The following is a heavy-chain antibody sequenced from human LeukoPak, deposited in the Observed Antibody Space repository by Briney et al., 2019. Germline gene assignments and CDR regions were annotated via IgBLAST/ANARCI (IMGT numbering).Heavy chain of an antibody. CDR1: GDSITSSSSY. CDR3: ARWDYYGSGYAEPSYYFDY. V-gene: IGHV4-39*01. D-gene: IGHD3-10*01. Sequence: SETLSLTCTVSGDSITSSSSYWGWFRQPPGKGLEWIGNIYYSGNTYYNPSLKSRVAISVDTSKNQFSLKLSSVTAADTAVYYCARWDYYGSGYAEPSYYFDYWGQGTLVTVSS. J-gene: IGHJ4*02. CDR2: IYYSGNT.